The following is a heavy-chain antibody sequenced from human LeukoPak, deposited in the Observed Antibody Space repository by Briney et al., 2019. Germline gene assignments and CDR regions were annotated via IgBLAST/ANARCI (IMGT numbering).Heavy chain of an antibody. Sequence: GGSLRLSCAASGFTFSRYWMNWVRQPPGKGLEWVANIKRDGSEKYSLDSLKGRFTISRDNAKNSVFLQMNSLRAEDTAVYYCARGRFESNGDYDLWGQGTLVTVSS. D-gene: IGHD4-11*01. CDR3: ARGRFESNGDYDL. CDR2: IKRDGSEK. V-gene: IGHV3-7*01. J-gene: IGHJ4*02. CDR1: GFTFSRYW.